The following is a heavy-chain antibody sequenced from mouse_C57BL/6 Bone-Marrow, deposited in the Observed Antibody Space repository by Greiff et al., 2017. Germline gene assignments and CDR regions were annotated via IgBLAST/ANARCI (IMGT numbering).Heavy chain of an antibody. CDR3: ARDGCDAYYYAMDY. CDR2: ISNGGGST. V-gene: IGHV5-12*01. CDR1: GFTFSDYY. J-gene: IGHJ4*01. D-gene: IGHD2-2*01. Sequence: EVQLVESGGGLVQPGGSLKLCCAASGFTFSDYYMYWVRQTPEKRLEWVAYISNGGGSTYYPDTVKGRFTISRDNAKNTLYLQMSRLKSEDTAMYYCARDGCDAYYYAMDYWGQGTSVTVSS.